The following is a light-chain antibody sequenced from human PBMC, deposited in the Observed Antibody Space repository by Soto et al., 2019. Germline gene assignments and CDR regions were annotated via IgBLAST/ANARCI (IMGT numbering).Light chain of an antibody. Sequence: EIVMTQSPATLSVSPGERATLSCRASQSVSSNLAWYQQKPGQAPRLLIYVASTRATGIPARFSGSGSGTELTLTISSLQSEDFAVYYCQQYNDWLITFGQGTRLEIK. CDR2: VAS. J-gene: IGKJ5*01. CDR3: QQYNDWLIT. V-gene: IGKV3-15*01. CDR1: QSVSSN.